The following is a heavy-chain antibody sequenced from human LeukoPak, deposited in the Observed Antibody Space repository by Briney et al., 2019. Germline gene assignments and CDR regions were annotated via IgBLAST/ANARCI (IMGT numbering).Heavy chain of an antibody. CDR1: GFTFSSYC. D-gene: IGHD3-22*01. CDR2: IRQDGSEK. CDR3: ARVGEGYYYDSSGNSPFDY. J-gene: IGHJ4*02. Sequence: PGGSLRLSCAASGFTFSSYCMSWVRQAPGKGLEWVANIRQDGSEKYYVDSVKGRFTISRDNAKNSLYLQMNSLRADDTAVYYCARVGEGYYYDSSGNSPFDYWGQGTLVTVSS. V-gene: IGHV3-7*03.